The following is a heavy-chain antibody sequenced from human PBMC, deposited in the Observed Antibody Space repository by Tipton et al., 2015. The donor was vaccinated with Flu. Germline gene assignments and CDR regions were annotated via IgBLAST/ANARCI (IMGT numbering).Heavy chain of an antibody. V-gene: IGHV4-59*01. CDR2: ISNSGSS. CDR1: GGSFSDFN. Sequence: LKLSCGVSGGSFSDFNWGWIRQSPGKGLEWIAYISNSGSSNYNPSLKSRITVSVDTSKNQFSLILSSVTAADTAVYYCARSSRGWYRAMFDWGQGTLVTVSS. CDR3: ARSSRGWYRAMFD. D-gene: IGHD6-19*01. J-gene: IGHJ4*02.